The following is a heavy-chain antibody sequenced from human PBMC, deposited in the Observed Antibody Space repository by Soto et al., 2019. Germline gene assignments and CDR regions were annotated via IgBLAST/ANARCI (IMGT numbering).Heavy chain of an antibody. CDR3: ASQVIVGATTSFDY. Sequence: XXSLKISWKGSGYSFTSYWINWVRKMPGKGLEWMGRIDPSDSYTNYSPSFQGHVTISADKSISTAYLQWSSLKDSDTAMYYCASQVIVGATTSFDYWGQGTTVTVSS. J-gene: IGHJ4*03. CDR1: GYSFTSYW. D-gene: IGHD1-26*01. CDR2: IDPSDSYT. V-gene: IGHV5-10-1*01.